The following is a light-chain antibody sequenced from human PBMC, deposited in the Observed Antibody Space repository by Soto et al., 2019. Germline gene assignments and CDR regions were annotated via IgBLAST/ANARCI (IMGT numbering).Light chain of an antibody. CDR2: GAS. J-gene: IGKJ2*01. Sequence: EIVLTQSPGTLSLSPGERATLSCRASQSVSSSYLAWYQQKPGQAPRVLIYGASSRATGIPDRFSGSGSGTEFTRTISRLEPEDFAVYFCQQYGNSPPNTFGQGTKVEIK. V-gene: IGKV3-20*01. CDR1: QSVSSSY. CDR3: QQYGNSPPNT.